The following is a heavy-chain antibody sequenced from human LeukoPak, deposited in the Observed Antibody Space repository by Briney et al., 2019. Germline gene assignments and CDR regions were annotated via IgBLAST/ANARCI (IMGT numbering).Heavy chain of an antibody. D-gene: IGHD2-2*01. V-gene: IGHV4-59*12. CDR3: ASVRGSWYQPRSGFQH. CDR2: IYYSGST. Sequence: SETLSLTCTVSGGSISSDYWSWIRQPPGKGLEWIGYIYYSGSTNYNPSLKSRVTISVDTSKNQFSLKLSSVTAADTAVYYCASVRGSWYQPRSGFQHWGQGTLVTVSS. CDR1: GGSISSDY. J-gene: IGHJ1*01.